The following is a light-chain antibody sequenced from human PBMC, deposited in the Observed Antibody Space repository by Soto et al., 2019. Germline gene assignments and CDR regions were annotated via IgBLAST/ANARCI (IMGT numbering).Light chain of an antibody. Sequence: TVLTQSPGTLSLSPGQRATLSCRASQSVPGSSLAWYQHKPGQSPRVLIYEASTRATGIPDRFSGSGSGTEFILTINRLEPEDFAVYYCQYYGTSPPTFGPGTKVEVK. CDR1: QSVPGSS. CDR2: EAS. J-gene: IGKJ1*01. CDR3: QYYGTSPPT. V-gene: IGKV3-20*01.